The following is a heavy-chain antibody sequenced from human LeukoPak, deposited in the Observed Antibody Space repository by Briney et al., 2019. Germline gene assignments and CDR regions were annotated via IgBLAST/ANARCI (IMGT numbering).Heavy chain of an antibody. J-gene: IGHJ6*02. Sequence: SETLSLTCTVSGGSISSYYWSWIRQPPGMGLEWIGNIYYSGRTNYNPSLKSRVTISVDTSKNQFSLKLSSVTAADTAVYYCARSMYSSGWATYYNYGMNVWGQGTTVTVSS. D-gene: IGHD6-19*01. CDR3: ARSMYSSGWATYYNYGMNV. V-gene: IGHV4-59*08. CDR1: GGSISSYY. CDR2: IYYSGRT.